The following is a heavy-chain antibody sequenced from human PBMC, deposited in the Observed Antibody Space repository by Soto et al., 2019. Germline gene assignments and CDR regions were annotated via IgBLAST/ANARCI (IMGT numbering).Heavy chain of an antibody. V-gene: IGHV3-74*01. CDR1: GFTFSSYW. D-gene: IGHD6-13*01. CDR2: INSDGSST. Sequence: PGGSLRLSCAASGFTFSSYWIHWVRQAPGKGPVWVSRINSDGSSTSYADSVKGRFTISRDNAKNTLFLQMNSLRAEDTAVYYCEGGYSGSGPNVLDIWGKGTTVTVSS. CDR3: EGGYSGSGPNVLDI. J-gene: IGHJ3*02.